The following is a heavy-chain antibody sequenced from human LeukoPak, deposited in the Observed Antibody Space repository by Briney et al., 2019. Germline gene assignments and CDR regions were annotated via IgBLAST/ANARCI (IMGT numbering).Heavy chain of an antibody. CDR2: INPHSGDT. V-gene: IGHV1-2*02. Sequence: ASVKVSCKASGYTFTDYYFHWMPQAPGQGLEWMGWINPHSGDTNYAQKFQGRVTMTRDTSISTVYMELSRLTSDDTAVFYCAKTGRSGWYYHFDYWGQGTLVTVSS. CDR1: GYTFTDYY. D-gene: IGHD6-19*01. CDR3: AKTGRSGWYYHFDY. J-gene: IGHJ4*02.